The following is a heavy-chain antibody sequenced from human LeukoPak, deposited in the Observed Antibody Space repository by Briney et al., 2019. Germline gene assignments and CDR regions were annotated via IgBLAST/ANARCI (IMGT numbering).Heavy chain of an antibody. D-gene: IGHD3-3*01. V-gene: IGHV3-48*01. J-gene: IGHJ5*02. CDR1: AFTFSSYS. CDR3: ARGPRRITIFGVDPNWFDP. CDR2: ISSSSSTI. Sequence: GGSLRLSCAASAFTFSSYSMNWVRQAPGKGLEWVSYISSSSSTIYYADSVKGRFTISRDNAKDSLYLQMNSLRAEDTAVYYCARGPRRITIFGVDPNWFDPWGQGTLVTVSS.